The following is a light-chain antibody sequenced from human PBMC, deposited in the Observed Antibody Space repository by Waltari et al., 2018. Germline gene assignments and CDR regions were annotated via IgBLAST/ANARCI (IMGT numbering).Light chain of an antibody. CDR1: QSVSSY. J-gene: IGKJ4*01. CDR3: QQRSNWPRVLS. V-gene: IGKV3-11*01. CDR2: DAS. Sequence: EIVLTQSPATLSLSPGERATLSCRASQSVSSYLAWYQQKPGQAPRLLIYDASNWATGIPARCSGSGSGTDFTLTISSLEPEDFAVYYCQQRSNWPRVLSFGGGTKVEIK.